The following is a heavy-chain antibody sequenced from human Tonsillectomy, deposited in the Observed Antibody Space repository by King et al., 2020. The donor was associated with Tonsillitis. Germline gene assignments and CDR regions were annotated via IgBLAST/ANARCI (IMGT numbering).Heavy chain of an antibody. V-gene: IGHV4-30-2*01. Sequence: QLQESGSGLVKPSQTLSLTCAVSGGSISSGGFSWSWIRQPPGKGLECIGSIYHSGSTYYTPSLKSRVTISVDRSKNQFSLTLSSVAAADTAVYYCASGFPPVYDATVGAFDIWGQGTMVTGSS. D-gene: IGHD1-26*01. CDR2: IYHSGST. CDR1: GGSISSGGFS. J-gene: IGHJ3*02. CDR3: ASGFPPVYDATVGAFDI.